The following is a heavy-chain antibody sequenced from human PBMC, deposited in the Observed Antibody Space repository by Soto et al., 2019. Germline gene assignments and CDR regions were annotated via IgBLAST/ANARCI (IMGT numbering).Heavy chain of an antibody. CDR2: MNPNSGNT. CDR3: ARGRGITIFGVVTENWFDP. D-gene: IGHD3-3*01. Sequence: ASVKFSCKASGYTFTSYDINWVRQATGQGLEWMGWMNPNSGNTGYAQKFQGRVTMTRNTSISTAYMELSSLRSEDTAVYYCARGRGITIFGVVTENWFDPWGQGTLVTVSS. V-gene: IGHV1-8*01. J-gene: IGHJ5*02. CDR1: GYTFTSYD.